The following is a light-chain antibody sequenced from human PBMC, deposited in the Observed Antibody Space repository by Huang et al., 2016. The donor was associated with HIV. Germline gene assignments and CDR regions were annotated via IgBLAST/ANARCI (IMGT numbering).Light chain of an antibody. CDR1: QSVFSTSTHKDY. Sequence: DIVMAQSPVSLAVSLGERATLTCRSSQSVFSTSTHKDYLAWFQQKPGQPPKLLLFWSSTREVGVPDRFSGSGSGTHFTLTIANLEADDVAIYYCQQYYASPQTFGQGTRV. J-gene: IGKJ1*01. CDR2: WSS. CDR3: QQYYASPQT. V-gene: IGKV4-1*01.